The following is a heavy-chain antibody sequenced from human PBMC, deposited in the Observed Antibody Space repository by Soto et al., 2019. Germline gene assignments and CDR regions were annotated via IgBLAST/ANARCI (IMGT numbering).Heavy chain of an antibody. CDR2: INWSGGST. D-gene: IGHD3-10*01. CDR3: AFDRPGSTSEY. CDR1: GFIFGAHA. J-gene: IGHJ1*01. V-gene: IGHV3-20*04. Sequence: GGSLRLSCAACGFIFGAHAMSWVRQAPEKGMEWVSAINWSGGSTNYADSMKDRFTISRDNAKNSLYLQMTSLRAEDTSLYYCAFDRPGSTSEY.